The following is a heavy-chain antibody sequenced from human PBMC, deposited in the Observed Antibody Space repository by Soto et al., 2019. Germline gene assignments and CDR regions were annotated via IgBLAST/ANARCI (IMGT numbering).Heavy chain of an antibody. CDR3: GRCTSTSCHLGSDY. J-gene: IGHJ4*02. V-gene: IGHV3-30-3*01. CDR1: GFTFSSYA. CDR2: ISHDGINK. Sequence: GGSLRLSCAASGFTFSSYAMNWVRQAPGKGLEWVALISHDGINKYYAGSVRGRFTISRDSSTNTLYLQMNSLRAADTAVYYCGRCTSTSCHLGSDYWGQGTLVTVS. D-gene: IGHD2-2*01.